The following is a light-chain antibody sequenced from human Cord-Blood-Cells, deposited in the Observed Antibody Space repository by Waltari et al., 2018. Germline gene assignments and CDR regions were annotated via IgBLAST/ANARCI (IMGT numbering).Light chain of an antibody. CDR1: QSVLYSSKDKNY. V-gene: IGKV4-1*01. J-gene: IGKJ2*01. CDR3: QQYYSTPYT. Sequence: DIVMTQSPDSLVVSLGERSTINCKSRQSVLYSSKDKNYLAWYQQKPGQPPKLLIYWASTRESGVPDRFSGSGSGTDFTLTISSLQAEDVAVYYCQQYYSTPYTFGQGTKLEIK. CDR2: WAS.